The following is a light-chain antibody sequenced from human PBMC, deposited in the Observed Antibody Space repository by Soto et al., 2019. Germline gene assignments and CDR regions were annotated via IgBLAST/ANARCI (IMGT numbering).Light chain of an antibody. CDR3: TSSAVGINVV. J-gene: IGLJ2*01. V-gene: IGLV2-8*01. CDR2: EVN. Sequence: QSALTQPPSASGSPGQSVTISCTGTSSDVGYYNYVSWYQQHPGKAPKLIIYEVNKRPSGVPDRFSGSKSGNTASLTVSGLQAEDEAEYYCTSSAVGINVVFGGGTKLTVL. CDR1: SSDVGYYNY.